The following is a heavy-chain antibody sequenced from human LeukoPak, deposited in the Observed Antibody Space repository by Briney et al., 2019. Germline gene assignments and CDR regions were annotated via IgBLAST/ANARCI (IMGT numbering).Heavy chain of an antibody. V-gene: IGHV4-4*07. D-gene: IGHD2-8*01. CDR1: GGSISSYY. Sequence: SETLSLTCTVSGGSISSYYWSWIRQPAGKGLEWIGRIYTSGSTNYNPSLKSRVTMSVDTSKNQFSLKLSSVTAADTAVYYCARDLQGYCTNGVCSNWFDPWGQGTLVTVSS. CDR3: ARDLQGYCTNGVCSNWFDP. CDR2: IYTSGST. J-gene: IGHJ5*02.